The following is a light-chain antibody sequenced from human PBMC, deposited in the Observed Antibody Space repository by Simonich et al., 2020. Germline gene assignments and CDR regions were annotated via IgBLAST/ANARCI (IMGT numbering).Light chain of an antibody. CDR2: RNK. CDR1: SSNIGSNT. CDR3: AAWDDSLNGWV. Sequence: QSVLTQPPSASGTPGQRVTISCSGSSSNIGSNTVNWYQQLPGTAPKLLIYRNKQRTSGVPDRFSGSKSGTSASLAISGLQSEDEADYYCAAWDDSLNGWVFGGGTKLTVL. V-gene: IGLV1-44*01. J-gene: IGLJ3*02.